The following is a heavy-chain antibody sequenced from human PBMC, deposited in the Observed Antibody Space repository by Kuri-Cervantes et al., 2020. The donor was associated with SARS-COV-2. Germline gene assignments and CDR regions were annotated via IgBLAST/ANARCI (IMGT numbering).Heavy chain of an antibody. V-gene: IGHV3-7*05. CDR1: GFTFSDKW. CDR2: INQDGSEE. CDR3: ARGTEDYSGARSFLDS. Sequence: GESLKISCAASGFTFSDKWMSWVRQAPGKGLEWVANINQDGSEEFYVESVKGRFTISRDNAKNSMYLQMNSLRAEDTAIYYCARGTEDYSGARSFLDSWGQGTPVTVSS. D-gene: IGHD4-11*01. J-gene: IGHJ5*02.